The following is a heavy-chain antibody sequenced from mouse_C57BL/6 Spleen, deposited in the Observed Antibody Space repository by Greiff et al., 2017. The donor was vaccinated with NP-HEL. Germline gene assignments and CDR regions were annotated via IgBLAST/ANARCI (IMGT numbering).Heavy chain of an antibody. CDR1: GYSFTGYY. J-gene: IGHJ2*01. D-gene: IGHD2-2*01. V-gene: IGHV1-42*01. Sequence: QLQQSGPELVKPGASVKISCKASGYSFTGYYMNWVKQSPEKSLEWIGEINPSTGGTTYNQKFKAKATLTVDKSSSTAYMQLKSLTSEDSAVYYCARGGYDAYFDYWGQGTTLTVSS. CDR2: INPSTGGT. CDR3: ARGGYDAYFDY.